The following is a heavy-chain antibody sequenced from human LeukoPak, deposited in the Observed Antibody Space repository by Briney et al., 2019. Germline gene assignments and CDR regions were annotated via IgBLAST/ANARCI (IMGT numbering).Heavy chain of an antibody. CDR2: IYYSGST. Sequence: SSETLSLTCTVSGGSISSSSYYWGWIRQPPGKGLEWIGSIYYSGSTYYNPSLKGRVTISVDTSKNQFSLKLSSVTAADTAVYYCARHGGYRSSTSCYTLVDYWGQGTLVTVSS. V-gene: IGHV4-39*01. CDR1: GGSISSSSYY. D-gene: IGHD2-2*02. CDR3: ARHGGYRSSTSCYTLVDY. J-gene: IGHJ4*02.